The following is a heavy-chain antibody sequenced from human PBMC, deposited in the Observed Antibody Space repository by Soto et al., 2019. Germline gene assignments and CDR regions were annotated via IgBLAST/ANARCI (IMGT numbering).Heavy chain of an antibody. V-gene: IGHV4-59*08. J-gene: IGHJ4*02. CDR2: IYYSGST. CDR1: GGSISPYY. CDR3: ARRYGDCFDF. D-gene: IGHD4-17*01. Sequence: SETLSLTCTVSGGSISPYYWSWIRQPPGKGLEWIGYIYYSGSTNYNPSLKSRVTISVDTSKNQFSLKLSSVTAADTAVYYCARRYGDCFDFWGQGTLVTVSS.